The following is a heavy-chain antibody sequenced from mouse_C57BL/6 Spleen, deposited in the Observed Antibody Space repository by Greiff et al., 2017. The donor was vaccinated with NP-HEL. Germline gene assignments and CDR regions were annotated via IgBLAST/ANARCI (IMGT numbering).Heavy chain of an antibody. CDR2: IDPSDSET. CDR1: GYTFTSYW. Sequence: QVQLQQPGAELVRPGSSVKLSCKASGYTFTSYWMHWVKQRPIHGLEWIGNIDPSDSETHYNQKFKDKATLTVDKSSSTAYMQLSSLTSEDSAIYYCARSYFITTVVAPLDYWGQGTTLTVSS. D-gene: IGHD1-1*01. CDR3: ARSYFITTVVAPLDY. V-gene: IGHV1-52*01. J-gene: IGHJ2*01.